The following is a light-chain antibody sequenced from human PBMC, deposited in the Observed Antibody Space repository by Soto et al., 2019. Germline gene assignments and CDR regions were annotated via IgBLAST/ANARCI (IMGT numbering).Light chain of an antibody. V-gene: IGKV1-33*01. CDR2: DAA. CDR1: QDISNY. CDR3: QQYENLPLT. Sequence: DIQMTQSPSSLSASVGDRVTITCQASQDISNYLNWFQHRPGKAPKLLIYDAANVQTGVPSRFSGSGSGTDFTFTISSLQPEDIATYYCQQYENLPLTFGGGTKVEIK. J-gene: IGKJ4*01.